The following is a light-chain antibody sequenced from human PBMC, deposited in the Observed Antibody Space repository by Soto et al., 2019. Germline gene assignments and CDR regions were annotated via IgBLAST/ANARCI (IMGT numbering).Light chain of an antibody. CDR2: GAS. Sequence: ENVLTQSPGTLSLSPGERATLSCRASQTVSSYLTWYQQRPGQAPRLLIYGASKRATGIPDRFSGSGSGTDFTLIFSRLEPEDFALYYCQQYGTSPITFGQGTRLEIK. CDR3: QQYGTSPIT. CDR1: QTVSSY. V-gene: IGKV3-20*01. J-gene: IGKJ5*01.